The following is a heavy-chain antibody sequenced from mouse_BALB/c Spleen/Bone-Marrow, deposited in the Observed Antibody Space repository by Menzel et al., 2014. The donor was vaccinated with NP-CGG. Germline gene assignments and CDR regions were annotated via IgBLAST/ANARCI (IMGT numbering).Heavy chain of an antibody. Sequence: VMLVESEPGLVAPSQSLSITCTVSGFSLTSYGVHWVRQPPGKGLEWLGVIWAGGSTNYNSALMSRLSISKDNSKSQVFLKMNSLQTDDTAMYYCARDNGYYVDYAMDYWGQGTSVTVSS. J-gene: IGHJ4*01. D-gene: IGHD2-3*01. CDR3: ARDNGYYVDYAMDY. CDR2: IWAGGST. V-gene: IGHV2-9*02. CDR1: GFSLTSYG.